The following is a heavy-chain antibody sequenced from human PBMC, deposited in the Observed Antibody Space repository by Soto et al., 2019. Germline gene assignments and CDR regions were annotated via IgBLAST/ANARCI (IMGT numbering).Heavy chain of an antibody. D-gene: IGHD3-9*01. Sequence: QIQLMQSGGDVKTPGASLKVSCTTSRYTFTSHGIAWVRQAPGQGLEWMGWISTFNGKPDYAQTFQGTVTMTADTITSTVHMEPRSVRSDHTGVYYCARPLTEGATFREDAFDLWGPGAKGTVS. CDR1: RYTFTSHG. V-gene: IGHV1-18*01. CDR2: ISTFNGKP. J-gene: IGHJ3*01. CDR3: ARPLTEGATFREDAFDL.